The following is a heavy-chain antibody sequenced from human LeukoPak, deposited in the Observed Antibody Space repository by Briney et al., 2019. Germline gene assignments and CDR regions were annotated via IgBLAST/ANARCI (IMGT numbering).Heavy chain of an antibody. D-gene: IGHD4/OR15-4a*01. J-gene: IGHJ5*02. CDR2: ISSSSNYI. CDR3: ARIPNSANFPNWFDP. V-gene: IGHV3-21*01. CDR1: GFTFDDYA. Sequence: PGRSLRLSCAASGFTFDDYAMNWVRQAPGKGLEWVSSISSSSNYIYYADSVKGRSTISRDNAKNSLYLQMNSLRAEDTAVYYCARIPNSANFPNWFDPWGQGTLVTVSS.